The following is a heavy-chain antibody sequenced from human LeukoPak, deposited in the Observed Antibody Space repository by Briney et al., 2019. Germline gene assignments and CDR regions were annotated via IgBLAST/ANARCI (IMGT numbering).Heavy chain of an antibody. V-gene: IGHV4-30-4*08. CDR3: ARAVNYDFWSGHNWFDP. D-gene: IGHD3-3*01. Sequence: SETLSLTCTVSGASISNVDFYWTWIRQAPGKGLEWIGYIYNSGSTHFNPSLKSRVTISVDTSKNQFSLKLSSVTAADTAVYYCARAVNYDFWSGHNWFDPWGQGTLVTVSS. CDR2: IYNSGST. CDR1: GASISNVDFY. J-gene: IGHJ5*02.